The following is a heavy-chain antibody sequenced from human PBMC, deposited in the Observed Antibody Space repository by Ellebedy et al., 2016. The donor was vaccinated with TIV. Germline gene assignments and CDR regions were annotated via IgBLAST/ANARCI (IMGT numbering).Heavy chain of an antibody. CDR3: TTDPDYDLNWFNP. D-gene: IGHD3-16*01. J-gene: IGHJ5*02. Sequence: GGSLRLSXAASGFTFNNAWMSWVRQAPGQGLEWVGRIKSKSDGGTTDYAAPVKGRFTISRDDSKNTLYLLMNSLKTEDTAVYYCTTDPDYDLNWFNPWGQGTLVTVSS. V-gene: IGHV3-15*01. CDR1: GFTFNNAW. CDR2: IKSKSDGGTT.